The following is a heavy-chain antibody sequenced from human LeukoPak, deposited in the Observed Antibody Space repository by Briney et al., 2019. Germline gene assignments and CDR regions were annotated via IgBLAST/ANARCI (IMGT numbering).Heavy chain of an antibody. J-gene: IGHJ4*02. V-gene: IGHV3-23*01. CDR2: ISTGGGST. Sequence: GGSLRLSCAASGFTFSSYTMTWVRQAPGKGLEWVSSISTGGGSTYYADFVKGRFTISRDNSKNTLYLQMDSLRAEDTAIYYCAKGLTLTTFDYWGQRTLVTVSS. CDR1: GFTFSSYT. CDR3: AKGLTLTTFDY. D-gene: IGHD4-17*01.